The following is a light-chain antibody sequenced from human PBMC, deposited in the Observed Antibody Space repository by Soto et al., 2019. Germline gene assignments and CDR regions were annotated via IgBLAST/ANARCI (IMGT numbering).Light chain of an antibody. J-gene: IGKJ1*01. CDR3: QQYGSSPKT. V-gene: IGKV3-20*01. CDR2: GAS. CDR1: QSVSSSY. Sequence: EIVLTQSPGNLSLSPGERATLSCRASQSVSSSYLAWYQQKPGQAPRLLIYGASSRATGIPDRFSGGGSGTDFTLTISRLEPEDFAVYYCQQYGSSPKTFGQGTKVEIK.